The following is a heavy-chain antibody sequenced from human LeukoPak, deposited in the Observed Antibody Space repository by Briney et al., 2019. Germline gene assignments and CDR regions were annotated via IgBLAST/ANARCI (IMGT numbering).Heavy chain of an antibody. D-gene: IGHD4-17*01. Sequence: GGSLRLSCAASGFTFSNYWMHWVRQAPGKGLVWVSRINSDGSSTSYADSVKGRFTISRDNANNTLYLQMNSLRAEDTAVYYCGRDLYGDDHTDYWGQGTLVTVSS. CDR2: INSDGSST. CDR3: GRDLYGDDHTDY. J-gene: IGHJ4*02. CDR1: GFTFSNYW. V-gene: IGHV3-74*01.